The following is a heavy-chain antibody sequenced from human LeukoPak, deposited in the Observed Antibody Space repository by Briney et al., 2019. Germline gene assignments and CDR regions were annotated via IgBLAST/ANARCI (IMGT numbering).Heavy chain of an antibody. CDR1: GFTFDDYA. CDR2: ISWNSGSI. D-gene: IGHD6-6*01. Sequence: GGSLRLSCAASGFTFDDYAMHWVRQAPGKGLEWVSGISWNSGSIGHADSVKGRFTISRDNAKNSLYLQMNSLRTEDTALYYCVKDVGPYSSSSGFGYWGQGTLVTVSS. CDR3: VKDVGPYSSSSGFGY. V-gene: IGHV3-9*01. J-gene: IGHJ4*02.